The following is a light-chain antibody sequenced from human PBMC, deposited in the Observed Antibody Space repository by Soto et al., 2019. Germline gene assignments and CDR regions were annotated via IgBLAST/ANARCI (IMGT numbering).Light chain of an antibody. V-gene: IGKV1-5*01. Sequence: DIQMTQSPSTLSASVGDRVTITCRASQSISSWLAWYQQKPGKAPKLLIYDASSLESGGPSRFSGSGSGTEFTLTISRLQPDDFATYYCQQYNSYSETFGQGNKLDIK. CDR3: QQYNSYSET. J-gene: IGKJ2*01. CDR1: QSISSW. CDR2: DAS.